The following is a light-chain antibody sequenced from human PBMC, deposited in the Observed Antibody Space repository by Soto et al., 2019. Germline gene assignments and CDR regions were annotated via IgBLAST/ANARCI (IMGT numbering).Light chain of an antibody. Sequence: DIQMTQFPSSLSASVGDRVTITCRASQRISSYLNWYQQKPGKAPKLLISAASNLQSGVPLRFSGSGSGTDFTLTISSLQPEDSATYYCQQSYTVPYTFGQGTKLEIK. J-gene: IGKJ2*01. CDR2: AAS. CDR3: QQSYTVPYT. CDR1: QRISSY. V-gene: IGKV1-39*01.